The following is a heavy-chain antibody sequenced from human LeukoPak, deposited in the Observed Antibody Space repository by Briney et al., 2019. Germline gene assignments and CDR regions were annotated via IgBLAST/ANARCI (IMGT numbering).Heavy chain of an antibody. D-gene: IGHD3-10*01. CDR3: ARVMVRGEPYYFDY. CDR2: IYHSGST. V-gene: IGHV4-4*02. Sequence: SETLSLTCAVSGGSISSSNWWSWVRQPPGEGLEWIGEIYHSGSTNYNPSLKSRVTISVDKSKNQFSLKLSSVTAADTAVYYCARVMVRGEPYYFDYWGQGTLVTVSS. CDR1: GGSISSSNW. J-gene: IGHJ4*02.